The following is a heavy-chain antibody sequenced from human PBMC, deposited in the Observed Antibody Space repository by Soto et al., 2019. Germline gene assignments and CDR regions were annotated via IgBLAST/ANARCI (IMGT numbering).Heavy chain of an antibody. J-gene: IGHJ4*02. Sequence: GESLKISCKGSGYSFTSYWIGWVRQMPGKGPEWMENIYPGDSDTRYSPSFQGQVTISADKSISTAYLQWSSLKASDTAMYYCAKSRNHYFDYWGQGTLVTVSS. CDR3: AKSRNHYFDY. CDR2: IYPGDSDT. D-gene: IGHD1-1*01. V-gene: IGHV5-51*01. CDR1: GYSFTSYW.